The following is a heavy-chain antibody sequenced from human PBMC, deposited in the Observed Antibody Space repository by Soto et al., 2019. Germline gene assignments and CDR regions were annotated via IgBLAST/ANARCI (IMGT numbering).Heavy chain of an antibody. Sequence: SETLSLTCAVYGGSFSGYYWSWIRQPPGKGLEWIGEINHSGSTNYNPSLKSRVTISVDTSKNQFSLKLSSVTAADTAVYYCARRRVRGVIITKYYFDYWGQGTLVTVSS. CDR2: INHSGST. D-gene: IGHD3-10*01. CDR3: ARRRVRGVIITKYYFDY. J-gene: IGHJ4*02. V-gene: IGHV4-34*01. CDR1: GGSFSGYY.